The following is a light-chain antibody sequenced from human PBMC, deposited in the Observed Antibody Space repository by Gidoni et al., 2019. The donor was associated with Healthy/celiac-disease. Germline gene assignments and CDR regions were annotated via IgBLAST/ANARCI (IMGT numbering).Light chain of an antibody. J-gene: IGKJ4*01. Sequence: DIQMTQSPSTLSASVGDRVTITCRASQSISSWLAWYQQKPGKAPKLLNYEASSLESGVPSRCSGSGSGTEFTLTSSSLQPDDFATYYCQQYNSYSSTFGGGTKVEIK. CDR3: QQYNSYSST. CDR1: QSISSW. CDR2: EAS. V-gene: IGKV1-5*03.